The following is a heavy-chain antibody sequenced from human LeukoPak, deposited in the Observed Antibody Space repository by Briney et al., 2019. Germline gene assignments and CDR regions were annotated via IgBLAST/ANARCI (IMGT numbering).Heavy chain of an antibody. Sequence: GGSLRLSCEASGFTFSHYYMTWVRQAPGKGLEWVSYISSSGNAIYYADSVKGRFTISRDNAKNSVSLQMNSLRAEDTAVYYCARVLVVGYYFDYWGQGTLVTVSS. V-gene: IGHV3-11*04. J-gene: IGHJ4*02. CDR1: GFTFSHYY. D-gene: IGHD2-21*01. CDR3: ARVLVVGYYFDY. CDR2: ISSSGNAI.